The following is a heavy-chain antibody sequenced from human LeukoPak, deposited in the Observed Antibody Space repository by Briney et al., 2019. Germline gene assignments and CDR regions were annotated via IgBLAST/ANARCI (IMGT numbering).Heavy chain of an antibody. CDR3: ARGRYSSGWYADY. J-gene: IGHJ4*02. CDR2: IYYSGSI. CDR1: GGSISSYY. V-gene: IGHV4-59*01. Sequence: SETLSLTCTVSGGSISSYYWSWIRQPPGKGLEWIGYIYYSGSINYNPSLKSRVTISVDTSKNQFSLKLSSVTAADTAVYYCARGRYSSGWYADYWGQGTLVTVSS. D-gene: IGHD6-19*01.